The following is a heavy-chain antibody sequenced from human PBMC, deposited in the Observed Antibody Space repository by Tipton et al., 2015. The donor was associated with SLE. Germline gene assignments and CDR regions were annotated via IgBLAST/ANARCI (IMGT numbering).Heavy chain of an antibody. Sequence: QLVQSGAEVKKPGTSVKVSCKASGYIFVSFGITWVRQAPGQGLEWMGWINTHSGHTNYAQKFQGRVTMTADTSTSTVYLELGSLRSDDTAVYYCARDHYGSGTYYNWFDPWGQGTLVTVSS. V-gene: IGHV1-18*01. CDR3: ARDHYGSGTYYNWFDP. D-gene: IGHD3-10*01. CDR1: GYIFVSFG. CDR2: INTHSGHT. J-gene: IGHJ5*02.